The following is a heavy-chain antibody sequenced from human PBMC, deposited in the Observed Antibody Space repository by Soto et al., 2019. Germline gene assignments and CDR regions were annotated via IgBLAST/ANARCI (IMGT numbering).Heavy chain of an antibody. D-gene: IGHD6-13*01. Sequence: EVQLVESGGGLVQPGGSLRLSCAASGFTFSSYWMSWVRQAPGKGLEWVANIKQDGSEKYYVDSVKGRFTISRDNAKNSLYLQMNSLRAEDTAVYYCARDDWYSSSWYQYYYYGMDVWGQGTTVTVSS. CDR1: GFTFSSYW. CDR2: IKQDGSEK. V-gene: IGHV3-7*01. J-gene: IGHJ6*02. CDR3: ARDDWYSSSWYQYYYYGMDV.